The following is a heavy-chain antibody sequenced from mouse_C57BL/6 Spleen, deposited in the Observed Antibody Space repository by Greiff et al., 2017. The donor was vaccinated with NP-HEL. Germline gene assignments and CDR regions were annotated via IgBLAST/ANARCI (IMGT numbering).Heavy chain of an antibody. J-gene: IGHJ1*03. D-gene: IGHD2-4*01. CDR2: FYPGSGSI. CDR3: ARHEVYYDYYVAYWYFDV. V-gene: IGHV1-62-2*01. CDR1: GYTFTEYT. Sequence: VQLQQSGAELVKPGASVKLSCKASGYTFTEYTIHWVKQRSGQGLEWIGWFYPGSGSIKYNEKFKDKATLTADKSSSTVYMVLSRLTSDDSAVYFCARHEVYYDYYVAYWYFDVWGTGTTVTVSS.